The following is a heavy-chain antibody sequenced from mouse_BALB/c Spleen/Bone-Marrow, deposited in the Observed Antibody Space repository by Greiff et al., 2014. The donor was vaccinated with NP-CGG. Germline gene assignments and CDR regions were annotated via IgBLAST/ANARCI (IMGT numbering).Heavy chain of an antibody. V-gene: IGHV5-9-3*01. CDR1: GFTFSTYA. CDR3: ARITTVVSTGDY. D-gene: IGHD1-1*01. CDR2: ISSGGSYT. J-gene: IGHJ2*01. Sequence: DVQLVESGGGLVKPGGSLKLSCAASGFTFSTYAMSWVRQTPEKRLEWVATISSGGSYTYYPDSVKGRFTISRDNAKNTLYLQMSSLRSEDTAIYYCARITTVVSTGDYWGQGTTLTVSS.